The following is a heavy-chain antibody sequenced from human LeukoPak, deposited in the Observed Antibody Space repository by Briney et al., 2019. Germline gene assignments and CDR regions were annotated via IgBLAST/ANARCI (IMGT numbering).Heavy chain of an antibody. Sequence: PGGSLRLSCAASGFTFSSYGMNWVRQAPGKGLEWVSAISASGDNTYYADSVKGRFTISRDNSKNTLYVQMNSLRAEDTAVYYCAEERNDMGPFDSWGLGTLVTVSS. CDR3: AEERNDMGPFDS. D-gene: IGHD2-8*01. CDR1: GFTFSSYG. CDR2: ISASGDNT. V-gene: IGHV3-23*01. J-gene: IGHJ4*02.